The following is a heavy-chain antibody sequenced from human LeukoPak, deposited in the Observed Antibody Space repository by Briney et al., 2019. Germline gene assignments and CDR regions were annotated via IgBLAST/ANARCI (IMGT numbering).Heavy chain of an antibody. D-gene: IGHD3-9*01. CDR1: GYTFTSYD. V-gene: IGHV1-8*01. Sequence: ASVKVSCKASGYTFTSYDINWVRQATGQGLEWMGWMNPNSGNTGYAQKFQGRVTMTRNTSISTAYMELSSLRSEDTAVYYCARGSSLRYFDWLTPTDSRDFDYWAREPWSPSPQ. CDR3: ARGSSLRYFDWLTPTDSRDFDY. CDR2: MNPNSGNT. J-gene: IGHJ4*02.